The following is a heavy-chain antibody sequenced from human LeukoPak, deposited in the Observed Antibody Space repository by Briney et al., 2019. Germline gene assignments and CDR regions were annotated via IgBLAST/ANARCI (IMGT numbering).Heavy chain of an antibody. J-gene: IGHJ4*02. Sequence: GGSLRLSCAASGFTFSSYAMHWVRQAPGKGLEYVSAIRSNGGSTYYANSVKGRFTISRDNSKNTLYLQMGSLRAEDMAVYYCANYGDYGTIDYWGQGTLVTVSS. CDR1: GFTFSSYA. D-gene: IGHD4-17*01. V-gene: IGHV3-64*01. CDR3: ANYGDYGTIDY. CDR2: IRSNGGST.